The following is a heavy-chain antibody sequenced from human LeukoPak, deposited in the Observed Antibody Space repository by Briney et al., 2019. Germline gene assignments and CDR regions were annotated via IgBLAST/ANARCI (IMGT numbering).Heavy chain of an antibody. CDR2: IYYSGST. D-gene: IGHD4-17*01. Sequence: SQTLSLTCTVSGGSISSGDYYWSWIRQPPGKGLEWIGYIYYSGSTYYNPSLKSRVTISVDTSKNQFSLKLSSVTAADTAVCYCARGNYGDYGEYFQHWGQGTLVTVSS. CDR1: GGSISSGDYY. V-gene: IGHV4-30-4*01. J-gene: IGHJ1*01. CDR3: ARGNYGDYGEYFQH.